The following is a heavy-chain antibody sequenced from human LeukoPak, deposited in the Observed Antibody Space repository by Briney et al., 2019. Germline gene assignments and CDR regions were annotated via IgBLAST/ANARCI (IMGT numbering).Heavy chain of an antibody. CDR1: GFTFNSYA. Sequence: GGSLRLSCAASGFTFNSYAMSWVRQAPGKGLEWVSAISGSGGSTYYADSVKGRFTISRDNSKNTLYLQMNSLRTEDTAVYYCGLKASGWPPLSNVDYWGQGTLVTVSS. J-gene: IGHJ4*02. V-gene: IGHV3-23*01. CDR3: GLKASGWPPLSNVDY. D-gene: IGHD3-3*01. CDR2: ISGSGGST.